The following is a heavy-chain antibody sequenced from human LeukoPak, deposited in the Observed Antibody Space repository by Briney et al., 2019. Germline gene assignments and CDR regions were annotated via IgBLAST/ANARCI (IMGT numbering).Heavy chain of an antibody. CDR1: GFSFSSYS. CDR2: ISSSSSTI. V-gene: IGHV3-48*01. D-gene: IGHD6-19*01. CDR3: AREARGVAVAGTYYYYYYMDI. J-gene: IGHJ6*03. Sequence: QSGGSLRLSCAASGFSFSSYSMNWARQSPGKGLEWDSYISSSSSTISYADSVKGRFTISRDNSKNTLYLQMNSLRAEDTAVYYCAREARGVAVAGTYYYYYYMDIWGKGTTVTVSS.